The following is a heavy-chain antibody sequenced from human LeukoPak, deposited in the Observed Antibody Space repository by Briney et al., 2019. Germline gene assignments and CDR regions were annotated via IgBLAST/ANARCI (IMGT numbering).Heavy chain of an antibody. CDR3: ASGGRISVPAADTPNWFDP. V-gene: IGHV1-2*02. CDR2: INPNSGGT. D-gene: IGHD2-2*01. Sequence: ASVKVSCNASGYTFTGYYMHWVRQAPGQGLEWMGWINPNSGGTNYAQKFQGRVTMTRDTSISTAYMELSRLRSDDTAVYYCASGGRISVPAADTPNWFDPWGQGTLVTVSS. J-gene: IGHJ5*02. CDR1: GYTFTGYY.